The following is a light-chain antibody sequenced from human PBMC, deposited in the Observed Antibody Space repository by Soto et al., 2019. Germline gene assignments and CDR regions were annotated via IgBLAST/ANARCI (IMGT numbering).Light chain of an antibody. CDR1: QSISGN. CDR3: QRYDNWPLT. CDR2: HTS. J-gene: IGKJ4*01. V-gene: IGKV3-15*01. Sequence: EIVITQSPATLSVSTGESATLSCRASQSISGNLAWYQQKPGLAPRLLIYHTSTRATGVPARFSGSGSGTEFSLTISSLQSEDSAVYYCQRYDNWPLTLGGGSKVDIK.